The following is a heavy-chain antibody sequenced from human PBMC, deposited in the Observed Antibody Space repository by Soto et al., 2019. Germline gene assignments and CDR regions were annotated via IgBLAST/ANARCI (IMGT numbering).Heavy chain of an antibody. Sequence: QVQLVQSGAEVKKPGASVKISCKASGYTLTTYYMHWVRQAPGQGLEWMGLINPSGGRTDYAQKFQGRVTLTSDTSTSTVYMALSSLRSQDTAGYYWARDFRGQYYSVDVWGQGTTVTVSS. J-gene: IGHJ6*02. V-gene: IGHV1-46*01. CDR1: GYTLTTYY. CDR3: ARDFRGQYYSVDV. CDR2: INPSGGRT.